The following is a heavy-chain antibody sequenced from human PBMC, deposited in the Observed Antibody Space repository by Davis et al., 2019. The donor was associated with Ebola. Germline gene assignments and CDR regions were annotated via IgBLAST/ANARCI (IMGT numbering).Heavy chain of an antibody. J-gene: IGHJ3*02. CDR2: ISADNGNT. D-gene: IGHD6-19*01. Sequence: ASVKVSCKPSGHTFTTSSINWVRQAPGQGLEWLGWISADNGNTKYAQKFQGRVTMTTDTSTTTVHMDLRSLRPDDTALYYCASSTSLAGRWDDPLDIWGQGTIVTV. CDR3: ASSTSLAGRWDDPLDI. V-gene: IGHV1-18*01. CDR1: GHTFTTSS.